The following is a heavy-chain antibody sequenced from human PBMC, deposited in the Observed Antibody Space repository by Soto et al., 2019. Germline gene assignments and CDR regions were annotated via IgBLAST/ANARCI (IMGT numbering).Heavy chain of an antibody. Sequence: QVQLVQSGAEVKKPGASVKVSCKASGYTFTSYAMHWVRQAPGQRLEWMGWINAGNGNTKYSQKFLGRVTITRDTSASTAYMELSSLRSEDTAVYYCARDFSWFGELIASDYWGQGTLVTFSS. D-gene: IGHD3-10*01. CDR3: ARDFSWFGELIASDY. J-gene: IGHJ4*02. CDR1: GYTFTSYA. CDR2: INAGNGNT. V-gene: IGHV1-3*01.